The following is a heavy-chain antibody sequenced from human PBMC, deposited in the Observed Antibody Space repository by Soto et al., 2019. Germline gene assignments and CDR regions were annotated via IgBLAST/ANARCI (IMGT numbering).Heavy chain of an antibody. J-gene: IGHJ4*02. V-gene: IGHV1-46*01. CDR3: ARVHCGGDCYPYYFDY. D-gene: IGHD2-21*02. CDR1: GYTFTSYY. Sequence: GASVKVSGKAFGYTFTSYYMHWVRQAPGQGLEWMGIINPSGGSTSYAQKFQGRVTMTRDTSTSTVYMELSSLRSEDTAVYYCARVHCGGDCYPYYFDYWGQGTLVNVSS. CDR2: INPSGGST.